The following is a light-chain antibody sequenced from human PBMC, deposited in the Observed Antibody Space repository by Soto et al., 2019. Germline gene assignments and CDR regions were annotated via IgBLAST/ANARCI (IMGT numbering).Light chain of an antibody. V-gene: IGKV3D-20*02. J-gene: IGKJ5*01. CDR2: GAS. Sequence: EIVLTQSPGTLSLSPGERATLSCRASQSVSSKYLVWYQQKPGQAPRLLIYGASTRATGIPDRFSGSGSGTDFTLTISRLEPEDFAVYHCQQRSNWPTFGQGTRLEIK. CDR3: QQRSNWPT. CDR1: QSVSSKY.